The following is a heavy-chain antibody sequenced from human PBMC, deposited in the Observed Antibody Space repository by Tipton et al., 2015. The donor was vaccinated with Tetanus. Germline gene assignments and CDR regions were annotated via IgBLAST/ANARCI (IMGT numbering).Heavy chain of an antibody. J-gene: IGHJ4*02. Sequence: TLSLTCTVSGDSISSTSYHWGWIRQPPGKGLEWIGSIYYSGNTYYNPTLKSRVTISIDTVKKQLSLKLSSVTAADTAVYYCARRGGDFLTGYYDSWGQGTLVTVSS. CDR3: ARRGGDFLTGYYDS. CDR1: GDSISSTSYH. CDR2: IYYSGNT. D-gene: IGHD3-9*01. V-gene: IGHV4-39*01.